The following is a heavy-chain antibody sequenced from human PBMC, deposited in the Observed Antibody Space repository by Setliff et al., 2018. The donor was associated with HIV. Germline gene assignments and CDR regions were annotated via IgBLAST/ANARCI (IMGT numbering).Heavy chain of an antibody. CDR2: IHYSGST. Sequence: SETLSLTCTVYGGFIKSSNYYWGWIRQPPGKGLEWIGNIHYSGSTYYNPSLKSRVTISVEASKNQISLKLTAVTAADSAVYYCAREGDGIDFWGQGTLVTVSS. CDR1: GGFIKSSNYY. D-gene: IGHD2-21*02. CDR3: AREGDGIDF. J-gene: IGHJ4*02. V-gene: IGHV4-39*02.